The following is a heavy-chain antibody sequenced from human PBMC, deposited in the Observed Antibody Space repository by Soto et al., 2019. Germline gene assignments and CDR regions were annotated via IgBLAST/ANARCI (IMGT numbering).Heavy chain of an antibody. V-gene: IGHV4-4*02. CDR2: IYHSGST. CDR1: SGSISSSNW. CDR3: ARGSIAALYYYYYYMDV. J-gene: IGHJ6*03. D-gene: IGHD6-6*01. Sequence: PSETLSLTCAVSSGSISSSNWWSWVRQPPGKGLEWIGEIYHSGSTNYNPSLKSRVTISVDKSKNQFSLKLSSVTAADTAVYYCARGSIAALYYYYYYMDVWGKGTTVTVSS.